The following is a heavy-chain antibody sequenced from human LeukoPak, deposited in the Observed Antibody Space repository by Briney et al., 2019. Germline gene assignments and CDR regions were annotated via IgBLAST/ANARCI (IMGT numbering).Heavy chain of an antibody. J-gene: IGHJ6*02. Sequence: PSETLSLTCAVHGGSFSGYYWSWIRQPPGKGLEWIGEINHSGSTNYNPSLKSRVTISVGTSKNQFSLKLSSVTAADTAVYYCARDQVYSNYGMDVWGQGTTVTVSS. CDR1: GGSFSGYY. V-gene: IGHV4-34*01. D-gene: IGHD4-11*01. CDR3: ARDQVYSNYGMDV. CDR2: INHSGST.